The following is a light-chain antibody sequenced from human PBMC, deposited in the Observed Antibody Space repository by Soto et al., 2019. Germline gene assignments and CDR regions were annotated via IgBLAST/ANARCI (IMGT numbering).Light chain of an antibody. Sequence: DIQMTQSPSSLSASVGDRVTITCRASQSINSYLNWYQQKPGKAPKLLIYAASSLQSGVPSRFSGSGSGTDFTLNISSLQPEDFATYYCQQSYSTPYTFGQGTKLEIK. V-gene: IGKV1-39*01. CDR3: QQSYSTPYT. CDR1: QSINSY. J-gene: IGKJ2*01. CDR2: AAS.